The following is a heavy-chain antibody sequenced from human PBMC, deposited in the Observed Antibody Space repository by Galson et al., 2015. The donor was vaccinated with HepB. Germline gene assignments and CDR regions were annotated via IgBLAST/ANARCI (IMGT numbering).Heavy chain of an antibody. D-gene: IGHD3-3*01. CDR2: INQDGSEK. J-gene: IGHJ5*02. V-gene: IGHV3-7*03. CDR1: HLVLGDSW. CDR3: ARDARHRPILFHP. Sequence: SLRLSCADSHLVLGDSWLSWVRQAPGNGLEWVACINQDGSEKNYVDSLKGRSTISRDNAKNSLFLQMNTLTVADTAVSYCARDARHRPILFHPWGQGTLVTVSA.